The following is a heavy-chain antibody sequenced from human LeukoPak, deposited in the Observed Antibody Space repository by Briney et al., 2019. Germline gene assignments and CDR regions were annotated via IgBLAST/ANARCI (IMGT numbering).Heavy chain of an antibody. J-gene: IGHJ4*02. CDR1: GGSISGYY. Sequence: SETLSLTCTVSGGSISGYYWSWIRQPPGKGLEWIGYIYYSGSTNYNPSLKSRVNTSLDTFKNQFSLKLSPVTAADTAVYYCARGLTYFYDSSGYYYLDWGQGTLVTVSS. V-gene: IGHV4-59*01. D-gene: IGHD3-22*01. CDR3: ARGLTYFYDSSGYYYLD. CDR2: IYYSGST.